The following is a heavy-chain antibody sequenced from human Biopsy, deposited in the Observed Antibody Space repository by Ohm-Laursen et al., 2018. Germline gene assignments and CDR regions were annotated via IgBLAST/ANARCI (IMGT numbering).Heavy chain of an antibody. D-gene: IGHD3-10*01. Sequence: GASVKVSCKTSGYTFTSYEINRVRQATGQGLEWMGWMNPDSGNTGYAQNFQGRVTMTRNTSISTAYMELSSLRSEDTAVYFCARADPPLFYYGSGSSNWFDPWGQGTLVTVSS. J-gene: IGHJ5*02. CDR1: GYTFTSYE. CDR2: MNPDSGNT. CDR3: ARADPPLFYYGSGSSNWFDP. V-gene: IGHV1-8*01.